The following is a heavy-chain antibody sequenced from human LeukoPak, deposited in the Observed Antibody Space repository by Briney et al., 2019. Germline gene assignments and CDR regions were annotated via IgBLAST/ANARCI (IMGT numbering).Heavy chain of an antibody. CDR3: AKGPAGYFDWLVPFDY. J-gene: IGHJ4*02. CDR2: ISGSGGST. Sequence: PGGSLRLSCAASGFTFSSYAMSWARQAPGKGLEWVSAISGSGGSTYYADSVKGRFTISRDNSKNTLYLQMNSLRAEDTAGYYCAKGPAGYFDWLVPFDYWGQGTLVTVSS. D-gene: IGHD3-9*01. V-gene: IGHV3-23*01. CDR1: GFTFSSYA.